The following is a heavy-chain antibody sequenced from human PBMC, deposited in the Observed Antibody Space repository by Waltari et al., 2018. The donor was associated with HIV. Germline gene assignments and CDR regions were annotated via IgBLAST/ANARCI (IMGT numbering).Heavy chain of an antibody. Sequence: QVQLVQSGAEVKKPGASVKVSCKVSGYTLTELSMHWVRQAPGKGLEWMGGFDPEDGETIYAQKFQGRVTMTEDTSTDTAYMELSSLRSEDTAVYYCATDLSDYVWGSHSWGWFDPWGQGTLVTVSS. CDR1: GYTLTELS. D-gene: IGHD3-16*01. J-gene: IGHJ5*02. V-gene: IGHV1-24*01. CDR2: FDPEDGET. CDR3: ATDLSDYVWGSHSWGWFDP.